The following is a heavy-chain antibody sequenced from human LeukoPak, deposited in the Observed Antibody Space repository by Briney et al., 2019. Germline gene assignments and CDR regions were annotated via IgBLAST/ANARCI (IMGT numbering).Heavy chain of an antibody. D-gene: IGHD5-24*01. CDR2: ISVYNGDT. Sequence: ASVKVSCKASGYIFSNFAITWVRQAPEEGLEWIGWISVYNGDTKFAQKFQGRVTMTTDTSTSTAYMEMTSLRSDDSAVFYCARAPYPRGREDYFDYCGQGTLVTVSS. J-gene: IGHJ4*02. CDR3: ARAPYPRGREDYFDY. CDR1: GYIFSNFA. V-gene: IGHV1-18*01.